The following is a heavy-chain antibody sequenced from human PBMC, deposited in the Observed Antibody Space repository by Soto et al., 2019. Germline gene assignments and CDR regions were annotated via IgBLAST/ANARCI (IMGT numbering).Heavy chain of an antibody. J-gene: IGHJ6*02. V-gene: IGHV1-69*13. D-gene: IGHD6-19*01. CDR1: GGTFSSYA. Sequence: ASVKVSCKASGGTFSSYAISWVRQAPGQGLEWMGGIIPIFGTANYAQKFQGRVTITADESTSTAYMELSSLRSEDTAVYYCAREGYSSHYYYGMDVWGQGTTVTVSS. CDR3: AREGYSSHYYYGMDV. CDR2: IIPIFGTA.